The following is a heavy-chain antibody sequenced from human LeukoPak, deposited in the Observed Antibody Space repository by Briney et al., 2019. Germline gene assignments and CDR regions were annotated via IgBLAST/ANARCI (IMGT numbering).Heavy chain of an antibody. Sequence: GGSLRLSCAASGFTFSSYSMNWVRQAPGKGLEWVSSISSSSSYIYYVDSVKGRFTISRDNAKNSLYLQMNSLRAEDTAVYYCARGGGDSLYFQHWGQGTLVTVSS. CDR3: ARGGGDSLYFQH. V-gene: IGHV3-21*01. J-gene: IGHJ1*01. CDR2: ISSSSSYI. D-gene: IGHD2-21*02. CDR1: GFTFSSYS.